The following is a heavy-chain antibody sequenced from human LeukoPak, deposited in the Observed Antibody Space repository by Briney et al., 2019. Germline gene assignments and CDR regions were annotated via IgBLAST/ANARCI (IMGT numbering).Heavy chain of an antibody. Sequence: GGSLRLSCAASGFTFSSYEMNWVRQAPGKGLEWVSYISSSGSTIYYADSVKGRFTISRDNAKNSLYLQMNSLRAEDTAVYYCARDRNDILTGYSDAFDIWGQGTMVTVSS. CDR3: ARDRNDILTGYSDAFDI. V-gene: IGHV3-48*03. CDR1: GFTFSSYE. J-gene: IGHJ3*02. D-gene: IGHD3-9*01. CDR2: ISSSGSTI.